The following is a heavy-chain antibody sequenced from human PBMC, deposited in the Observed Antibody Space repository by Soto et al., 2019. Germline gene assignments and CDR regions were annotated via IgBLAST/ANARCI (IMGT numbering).Heavy chain of an antibody. Sequence: WWSLRLSCSASVFTCSSYGTHWLRQAPCQGLEWVAVIWYDGSNKYYADSVKGRFTISRDNSKNTLYLQMNSLRAEDTAVYYCARDPVPTEESVPYGMDVWGQGTTVTVSS. V-gene: IGHV3-33*01. J-gene: IGHJ6*02. CDR1: VFTCSSYG. CDR3: ARDPVPTEESVPYGMDV. CDR2: IWYDGSNK. D-gene: IGHD2-2*01.